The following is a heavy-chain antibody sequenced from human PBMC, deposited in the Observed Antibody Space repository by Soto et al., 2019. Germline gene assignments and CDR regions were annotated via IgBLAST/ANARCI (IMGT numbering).Heavy chain of an antibody. Sequence: QVQLVESGGGLVTPGGSLRLSCAASAFTFSYYYMTWIRQAPGKGLEWVSYITSRGTTVYYADSVKGRFTTSRDNTKNSLYLQRNRSRAEDTAVYYCARVSKGSSWFSAAYHFDSWGQGTLFTVSA. CDR2: ITSRGTTV. V-gene: IGHV3-11*01. CDR1: AFTFSYYY. CDR3: ARVSKGSSWFSAAYHFDS. D-gene: IGHD6-13*01. J-gene: IGHJ4*02.